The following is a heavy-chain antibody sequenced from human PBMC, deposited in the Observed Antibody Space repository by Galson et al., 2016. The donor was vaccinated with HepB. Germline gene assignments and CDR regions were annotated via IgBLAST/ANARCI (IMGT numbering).Heavy chain of an antibody. CDR2: ISGSGGSP. CDR1: GFTFSIYA. D-gene: IGHD3-9*01. J-gene: IGHJ4*02. Sequence: SLRLSCAASGFTFSIYAMSWVRQAPGKGLEWVSAISGSGGSPYYADSVKGWFTISRDNSKNKLNLQMNSLRAEDTAVYYCAKRYFDWRGDEAFDYWGQGTLVTVSS. V-gene: IGHV3-23*01. CDR3: AKRYFDWRGDEAFDY.